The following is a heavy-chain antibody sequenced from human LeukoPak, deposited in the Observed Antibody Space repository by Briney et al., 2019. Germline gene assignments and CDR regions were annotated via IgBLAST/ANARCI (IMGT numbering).Heavy chain of an antibody. CDR1: GFTFSSYG. CDR3: AKDDASSWAVDV. D-gene: IGHD6-13*01. Sequence: GGSLRLSCAASGFTFSSYGMHWVGQAPGKGLEWVAFIRYDGSNKYYADSVKGRFTISRDNSKNTLYLQMNSLRAEDTAVYYCAKDDASSWAVDVWGKGTTVTVSS. V-gene: IGHV3-30*02. CDR2: IRYDGSNK. J-gene: IGHJ6*04.